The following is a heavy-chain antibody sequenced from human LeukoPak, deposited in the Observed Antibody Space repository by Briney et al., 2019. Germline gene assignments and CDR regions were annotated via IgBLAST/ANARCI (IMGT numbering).Heavy chain of an antibody. CDR2: INHSGST. J-gene: IGHJ6*03. CDR1: GGSISSYY. V-gene: IGHV4-34*01. CDR3: AREPLAQDYYYYYMDV. Sequence: SETLSLTCTVSGGSISSYYWSWIRQPPGKGLEWIGEINHSGSTNYNPSLKSRVTISVDTSKNQFSLKLSSVTAADTAVYYCAREPLAQDYYYYYMDVWGKGTTVTISS.